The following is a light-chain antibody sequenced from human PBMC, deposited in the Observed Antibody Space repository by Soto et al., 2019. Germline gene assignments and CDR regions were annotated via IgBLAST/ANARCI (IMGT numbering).Light chain of an antibody. CDR3: QQYGSSPLLT. CDR1: QSVSSSY. J-gene: IGKJ4*01. V-gene: IGKV3-20*01. CDR2: GAS. Sequence: EIVLTQSPGTLSLSPGERATLSCRASQSVSSSYLAWYQQKLGQAPRLLIYGASSRATGIPDRFSGSGSGTDFTLTISRQEHEDFAVYYCQQYGSSPLLTFGGGTKVEIK.